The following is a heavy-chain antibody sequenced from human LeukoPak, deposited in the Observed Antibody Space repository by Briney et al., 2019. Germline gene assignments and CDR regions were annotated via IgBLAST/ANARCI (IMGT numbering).Heavy chain of an antibody. CDR1: GFTFSSYS. CDR3: ARGRVIAVANKECDY. D-gene: IGHD6-19*01. Sequence: GVSLRLSCAASGFTFSSYSMNWVRQAPGKGLEWVSSISSSSSYIYYADSVKGRFTISRDNAKNSLYLQMNSLRAEDTAVYYCARGRVIAVANKECDYWGQGTLVTVSS. V-gene: IGHV3-21*01. J-gene: IGHJ4*02. CDR2: ISSSSSYI.